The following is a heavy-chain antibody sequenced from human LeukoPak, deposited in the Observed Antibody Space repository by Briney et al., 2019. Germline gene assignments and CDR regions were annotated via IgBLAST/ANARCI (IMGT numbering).Heavy chain of an antibody. Sequence: ASVKVSCKASGYTFTSYGISWARQAPGQGLEWMGWISAYNGNTNYAQKLQGRVTMTTDTSTSTAYMELRSLRSDDTAVYYCARGDYDFWSGYPFDYWGQGTLVTVSS. CDR1: GYTFTSYG. CDR3: ARGDYDFWSGYPFDY. V-gene: IGHV1-18*01. CDR2: ISAYNGNT. J-gene: IGHJ4*02. D-gene: IGHD3-3*01.